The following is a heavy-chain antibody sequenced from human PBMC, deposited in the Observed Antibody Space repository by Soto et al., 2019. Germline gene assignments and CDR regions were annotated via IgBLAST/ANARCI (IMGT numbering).Heavy chain of an antibody. D-gene: IGHD6-19*01. CDR2: IYYSGST. CDR3: ARYSSGWYKYAFDI. CDR1: GGSISSSSYY. Sequence: PSETLSLTCTVSGGSISSSSYYWGWIRQPPGKGLEWIGSIYYSGSTYYNPSLKSRVTISVDTSKNQFSLKLSSVTAADTAVYYCARYSSGWYKYAFDIWGQGTMVTVSS. J-gene: IGHJ3*02. V-gene: IGHV4-39*07.